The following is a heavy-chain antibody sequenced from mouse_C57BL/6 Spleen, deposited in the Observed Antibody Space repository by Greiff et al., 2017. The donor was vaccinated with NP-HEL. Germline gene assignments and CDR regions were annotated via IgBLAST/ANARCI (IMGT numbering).Heavy chain of an antibody. Sequence: VQLQQSGAELVRPGASVTLSCKASGYTFTDYEMHWVKQTPVHGLEWIGAIDPETGGTAYNQKFKGKAILTADKSSSTAYMELRSLTSEDSAVYYCTRYRLRRNYAMDYWGQGTSVTVSS. V-gene: IGHV1-15*01. CDR1: GYTFTDYE. CDR3: TRYRLRRNYAMDY. D-gene: IGHD2-4*01. CDR2: IDPETGGT. J-gene: IGHJ4*01.